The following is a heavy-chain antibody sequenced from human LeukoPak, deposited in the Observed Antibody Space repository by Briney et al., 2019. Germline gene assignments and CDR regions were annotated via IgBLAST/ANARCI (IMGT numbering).Heavy chain of an antibody. CDR1: GYTFTSYY. Sequence: ASVKVSSKASGYTFTSYYMHWVRQAPGQGLEWMGIINPSGGSTSYAQKFQGRVTMTRDTSTSTVYMELSSLRSEDTAVYYCARVIRGGYDFDYWGQGTLVTVSS. CDR2: INPSGGST. CDR3: ARVIRGGYDFDY. J-gene: IGHJ4*02. D-gene: IGHD6-25*01. V-gene: IGHV1-46*01.